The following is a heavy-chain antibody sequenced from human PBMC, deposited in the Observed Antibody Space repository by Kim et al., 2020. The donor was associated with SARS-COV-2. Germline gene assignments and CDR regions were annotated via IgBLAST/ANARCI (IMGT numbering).Heavy chain of an antibody. Sequence: GGSLRLSCAASGFSVSKTYMTWVRQAPGRGLEWVSFIYSDDSTYHADSVTGRFSISRDKSKNTRYLHMYSLTAEETAVYYCARGKRYYGSWSYTYFDYGGQGTLVTVSS. CDR3: ARGKRYYGSWSYTYFDY. V-gene: IGHV3-53*01. CDR2: IYSDDST. D-gene: IGHD3-10*01. CDR1: GFSVSKTY. J-gene: IGHJ4*02.